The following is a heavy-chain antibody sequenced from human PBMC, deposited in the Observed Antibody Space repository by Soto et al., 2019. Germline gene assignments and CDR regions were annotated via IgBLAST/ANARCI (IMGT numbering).Heavy chain of an antibody. CDR3: AKEHITISGVLNPYGMDV. D-gene: IGHD3-3*01. V-gene: IGHV3-23*01. CDR2: IGGSGGRT. CDR1: GFTFSSYA. Sequence: EVQLLESGGGLVQPGGSLRLSCAASGFTFSSYAMSWVRQAPGKGLEWVSGIGGSGGRTYYADSVKGRFTISRDNSKNTLYLQMNRLRAEDTALYYCAKEHITISGVLNPYGMDVWGQGTTVTVSS. J-gene: IGHJ6*02.